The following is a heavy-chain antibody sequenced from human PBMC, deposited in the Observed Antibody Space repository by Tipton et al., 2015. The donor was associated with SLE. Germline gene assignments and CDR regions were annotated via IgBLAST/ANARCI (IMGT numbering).Heavy chain of an antibody. D-gene: IGHD2-8*01. CDR2: IYYSGST. J-gene: IGHJ4*02. CDR1: GGSISSSSYY. V-gene: IGHV4-39*02. CDR3: ARRPPSYCTNGVCEV. Sequence: TLSLTCTVSGGSISSSSYYWGWIRQPPGKGLEWIGYIYYSGSTYYNPSLKSRVTISIDTSKNHFSLKLTSVTAADTAVYYCARRPPSYCTNGVCEVWGQGILVTVSS.